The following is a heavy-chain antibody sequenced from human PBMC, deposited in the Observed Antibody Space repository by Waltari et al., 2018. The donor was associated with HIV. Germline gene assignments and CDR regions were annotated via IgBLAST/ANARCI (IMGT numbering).Heavy chain of an antibody. J-gene: IGHJ4*02. Sequence: VQLVESGGALVTPGGSLKISCAVSGITFKNAWLSWVRQAPGKGLQWLGHRRSKTDGGATDYAAPLSGRFAISTDDFNNTMFLEMKTLKVDDTAVYYCTTFEMGTTRNFWGQGTLVTVSS. CDR2: RRSKTDGGAT. V-gene: IGHV3-15*02. D-gene: IGHD1-26*01. CDR3: TTFEMGTTRNF. CDR1: GITFKNAW.